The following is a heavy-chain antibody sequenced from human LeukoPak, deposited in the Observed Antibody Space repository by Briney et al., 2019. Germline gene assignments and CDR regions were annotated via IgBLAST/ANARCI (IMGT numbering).Heavy chain of an antibody. Sequence: GGSLRLSCTASGFTFSSYGMHWLRQAPGKGLEWMAFIRYDANTKYHAGSVKGRFTISRDNSKNTLFLQMNSLTAEDTAVYYCAKVYCSSTSCYYDYWGQGTLVTVSS. D-gene: IGHD2-2*01. CDR2: IRYDANTK. J-gene: IGHJ4*02. CDR3: AKVYCSSTSCYYDY. CDR1: GFTFSSYG. V-gene: IGHV3-30*02.